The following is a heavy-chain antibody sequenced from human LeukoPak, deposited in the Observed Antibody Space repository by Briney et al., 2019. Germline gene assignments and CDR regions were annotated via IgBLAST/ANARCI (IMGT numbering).Heavy chain of an antibody. CDR1: GGTFSRFT. J-gene: IGHJ4*02. V-gene: IGHV1-69*13. CDR2: ITPIFGTT. Sequence: ASVKVSCKASGGTFSRFTISWVRQAPGQGFGWMGGITPIFGTTNFAQKFQGRVSITADESTSTAFMELSSLRSEDTAVYYCAREWGLESSGYYYAYWGQGTLATVSS. D-gene: IGHD3-22*01. CDR3: AREWGLESSGYYYAY.